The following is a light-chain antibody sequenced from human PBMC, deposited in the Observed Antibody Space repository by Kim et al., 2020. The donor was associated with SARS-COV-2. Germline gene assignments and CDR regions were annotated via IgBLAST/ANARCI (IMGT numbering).Light chain of an antibody. CDR1: KIEVGSYKY. Sequence: GLSVNESGTRTKIEVGSYKYVYGYQQDPGRAPKLFSYDVNKRPSGVPDRFSGSKSGNTDSLTISALQAEDEATYYCCSYEGNYAFVFGTGTKVTVL. CDR3: CSYEGNYAFV. J-gene: IGLJ1*01. CDR2: DVN. V-gene: IGLV2-11*01.